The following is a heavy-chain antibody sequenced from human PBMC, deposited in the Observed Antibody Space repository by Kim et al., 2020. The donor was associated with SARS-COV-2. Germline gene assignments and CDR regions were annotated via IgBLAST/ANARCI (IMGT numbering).Heavy chain of an antibody. CDR3: TRDEVDTFDY. D-gene: IGHD1-26*01. J-gene: IGHJ4*02. CDR1: GGTFSKYV. Sequence: ASVKVSCKASGGTFSKYVTSWVRQAPGQGLEWMGGIIPVFNAEKNAQKFQGRVTITADTSTNTVYMELSSLTVDDTAVYYCTRDEVDTFDYWGQGTLVT. CDR2: IIPVFNAE. V-gene: IGHV1-69*06.